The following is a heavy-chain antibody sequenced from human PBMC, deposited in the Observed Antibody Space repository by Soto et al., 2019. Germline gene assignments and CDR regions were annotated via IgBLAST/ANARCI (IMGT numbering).Heavy chain of an antibody. Sequence: SETLSLTCTVSGGSINSYWWSWIRQPAGKGLEWIGRVYSSGTTDYDPSLNSRATMSVETSKNQFSLKLSSVTAADTAVYYCARDIASYAYGEGYWGQGIQVTVSS. J-gene: IGHJ4*02. CDR2: VYSSGTT. CDR1: GGSINSYW. D-gene: IGHD2-21*01. CDR3: ARDIASYAYGEGY. V-gene: IGHV4-4*07.